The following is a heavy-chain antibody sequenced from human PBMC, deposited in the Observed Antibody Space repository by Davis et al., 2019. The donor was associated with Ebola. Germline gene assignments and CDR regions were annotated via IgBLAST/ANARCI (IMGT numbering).Heavy chain of an antibody. J-gene: IGHJ4*02. CDR1: NYSIKSGYY. CDR2: IDHSGST. Sequence: SETLSLTCTVSNYSIKSGYYWGWIRQTPEKGLEWIASIDHSGSTIYNPSLKSRVTMSVDTSKNQFSLKLSSVTAADTAVYFCARRERFLEWPHRGGDYWGQGTLVRLL. D-gene: IGHD3-3*01. V-gene: IGHV4-38-2*02. CDR3: ARRERFLEWPHRGGDY.